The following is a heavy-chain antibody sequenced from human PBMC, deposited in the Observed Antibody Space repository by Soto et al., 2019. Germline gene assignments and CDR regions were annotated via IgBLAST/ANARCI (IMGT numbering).Heavy chain of an antibody. Sequence: QVQLVESGGGVVQPGRSLRLSCAASGFTFSSYGMHWVRQAPGKGLEWVAVISYDGSNKYYADSVKGRFTISRDNSKNTLYLQMNSLRAEDTAVDYCEKDRGYCSGGSCSEFDYWGQGTLVTVSS. CDR3: EKDRGYCSGGSCSEFDY. CDR1: GFTFSSYG. J-gene: IGHJ4*02. D-gene: IGHD2-15*01. CDR2: ISYDGSNK. V-gene: IGHV3-30*18.